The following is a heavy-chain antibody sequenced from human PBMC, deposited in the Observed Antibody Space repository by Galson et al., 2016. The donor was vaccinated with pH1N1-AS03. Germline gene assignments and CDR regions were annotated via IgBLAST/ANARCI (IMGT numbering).Heavy chain of an antibody. CDR1: GFTFSSYG. CDR3: QKDQASGEVWDILGALNWFDP. CDR2: ISYDGSNK. D-gene: IGHD1-26*01. J-gene: IGHJ5*02. V-gene: IGHV3-30*18. Sequence: SLRLSCAASGFTFSSYGMHWVRQAPGKGLEWVAVISYDGSNKYYADSVKGRFTISRDNSKNKLYLQMSSLRAEDTAVYYCQKDQASGEVWDILGALNWFDPWGQGTLVTVSS.